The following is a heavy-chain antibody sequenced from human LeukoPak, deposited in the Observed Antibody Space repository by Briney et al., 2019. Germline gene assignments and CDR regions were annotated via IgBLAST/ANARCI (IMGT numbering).Heavy chain of an antibody. V-gene: IGHV4-34*01. CDR1: GGSFSGYY. D-gene: IGHD6-19*01. J-gene: IGHJ5*02. CDR3: ARLPSPRSQWLESGNWFDP. CDR2: INHSGST. Sequence: PSETLSLTCAVYGGSFSGYYWSWIRQPPGKGLEWIGEINHSGSTNYNPSLKSRVTISVDTSKNQFTLKLSSVTAADTAVYYCARLPSPRSQWLESGNWFDPWGQGTLVTVSS.